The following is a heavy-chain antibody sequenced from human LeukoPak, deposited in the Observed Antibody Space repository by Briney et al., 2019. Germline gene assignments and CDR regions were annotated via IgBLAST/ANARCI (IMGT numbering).Heavy chain of an antibody. CDR2: FDPEDGEA. Sequence: ASVKVSCKVSGYTLTELSMHWVRQAPGKGLEWMGGFDPEDGEAIYAQKFQGRVTMTEDTSTDTAYMELSSLRSEDTAVYYCATFSSGSYRDLDYWGQGTLVTVSS. CDR1: GYTLTELS. J-gene: IGHJ4*02. V-gene: IGHV1-24*01. CDR3: ATFSSGSYRDLDY. D-gene: IGHD1-26*01.